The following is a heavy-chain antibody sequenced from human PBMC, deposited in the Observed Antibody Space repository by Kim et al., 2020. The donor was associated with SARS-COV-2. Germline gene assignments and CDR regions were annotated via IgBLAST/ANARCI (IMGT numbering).Heavy chain of an antibody. Sequence: SETLSLTCTVSGCSISSSSFYWGWIRQPPGKGLEWIGSIYYSGSTYYNPSLKSRVTIFVDTSKNQFSLKLSSVTAADTAVYYCARPSDSSGYTFDYWGQGTLVTVSS. CDR3: ARPSDSSGYTFDY. D-gene: IGHD3-22*01. CDR1: GCSISSSSFY. CDR2: IYYSGST. V-gene: IGHV4-39*01. J-gene: IGHJ4*02.